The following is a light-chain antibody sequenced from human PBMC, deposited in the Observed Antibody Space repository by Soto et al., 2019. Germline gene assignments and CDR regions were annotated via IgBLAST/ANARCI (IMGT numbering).Light chain of an antibody. Sequence: DIQMTHSTSSLSASIGDRVTITSRASQDIRNDLVWYQQKPVKAPNRLIYAESTLQSGVTSRFNGSGSGTQFTLTISSLQPEDFANYYCLQQNASPWAFGPGNKV. J-gene: IGKJ1*01. CDR3: LQQNASPWA. CDR1: QDIRND. CDR2: AES. V-gene: IGKV1-17*01.